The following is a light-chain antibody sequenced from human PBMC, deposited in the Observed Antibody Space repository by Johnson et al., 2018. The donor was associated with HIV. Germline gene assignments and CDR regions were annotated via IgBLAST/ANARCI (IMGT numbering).Light chain of an antibody. Sequence: SVLTQPPSVSAAPGQKVTISCSGSSSNIGNNYVSWYQQVPGTAPKLLIYENNKRPSGIPDRFSGSRSGTSATLGITGLQTGDEADYSCGTWDSSRSAFYVFGTGTKVTVL. J-gene: IGLJ1*01. CDR1: SSNIGNNY. V-gene: IGLV1-51*02. CDR3: GTWDSSRSAFYV. CDR2: ENN.